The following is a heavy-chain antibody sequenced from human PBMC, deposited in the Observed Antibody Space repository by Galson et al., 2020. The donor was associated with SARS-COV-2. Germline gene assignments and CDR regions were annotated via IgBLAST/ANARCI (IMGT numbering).Heavy chain of an antibody. V-gene: IGHV5-51*01. Sequence: GEFMKTSCKGSGNTFTDYWIAWLRQMPGKGVGLVGIIYLCDSDTRYSPSLQGQVTISADNSITTAYLQWGHLKASDTAMYYCARQGDDFGAYDAFDTSCQPTLVSDSS. J-gene: IGHJ3*02. CDR1: GNTFTDYW. CDR3: ARQGDDFGAYDAFDT. D-gene: IGHD4-17*01. CDR2: IYLCDSDT.